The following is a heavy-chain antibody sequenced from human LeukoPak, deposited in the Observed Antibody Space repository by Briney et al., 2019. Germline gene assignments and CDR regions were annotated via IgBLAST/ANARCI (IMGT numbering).Heavy chain of an antibody. CDR3: ARFYANEWALPH. D-gene: IGHD1-26*01. V-gene: IGHV3-30*04. CDR1: GFTFSSYA. CDR2: ISYDGSNK. J-gene: IGHJ4*02. Sequence: GGSLRLSCAASGFTFSSYAMHWVRQAPGKGLEWVALISYDGSNKYYADSVKGRFTISRDNSKNTPSLQMNSLRTEDTAVYYCARFYANEWALPHWGQGTLVTVSS.